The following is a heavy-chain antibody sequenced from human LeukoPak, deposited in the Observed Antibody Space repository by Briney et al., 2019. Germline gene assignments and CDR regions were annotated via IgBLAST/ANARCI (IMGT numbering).Heavy chain of an antibody. CDR3: ARGGPLYMMVRKVGPALDY. D-gene: IGHD3-10*01. J-gene: IGHJ4*02. Sequence: SETLSLTCAVYGGSFSGYHWSWIRQPPGKGLEWIGEINHSGSTNYNPSLKSRVTISVDTSKNQFSLKLSSVTAADTAVYYCARGGPLYMMVRKVGPALDYWGQGTLVTVSS. CDR2: INHSGST. CDR1: GGSFSGYH. V-gene: IGHV4-34*01.